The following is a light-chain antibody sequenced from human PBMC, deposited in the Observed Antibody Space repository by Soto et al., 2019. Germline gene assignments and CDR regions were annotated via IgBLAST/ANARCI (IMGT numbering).Light chain of an antibody. J-gene: IGLJ2*01. CDR1: SSNIGSNT. CDR2: ADY. V-gene: IGLV1-44*01. Sequence: QPVLTQPPSVSGTPGQRVTISCSGTSSNIGSNTVNWYQHLPGTAPKLLIYADYQRPSGVPDRFSGSKSGTSASLAISGLQSADETDYYCEAWDDRINGVLFGGGTKVTVL. CDR3: EAWDDRINGVL.